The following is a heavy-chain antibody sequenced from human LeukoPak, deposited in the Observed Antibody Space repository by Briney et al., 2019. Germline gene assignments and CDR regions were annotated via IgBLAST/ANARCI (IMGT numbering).Heavy chain of an antibody. D-gene: IGHD2-21*02. CDR3: AREGRHCGGDCYSLDS. CDR1: GYTFTDSY. J-gene: IGHJ4*02. CDR2: INLKSGDA. V-gene: IGHV1-2*02. Sequence: APVKVSCKASGYTFTDSYMHWVRQTPGQGLEYLAFINLKSGDAKYSQKFQGRVSMTRDTSISTAYLDLGSMRSDDTAVYYCAREGRHCGGDCYSLDSWGQGTLVTVSS.